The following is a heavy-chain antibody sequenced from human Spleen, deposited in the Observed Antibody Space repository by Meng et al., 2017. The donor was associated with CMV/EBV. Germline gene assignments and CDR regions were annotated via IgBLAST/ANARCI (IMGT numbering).Heavy chain of an antibody. Sequence: CTAAGRTFSSSAIRWVRQAPGQGLEWMGGIIPILGIANYAQTFQGRVTITADKSTSTAYMVLSSLRSEDTAVYYCARDTISGRGWFDPWGQGTLVTVSS. J-gene: IGHJ5*02. CDR2: IIPILGIA. V-gene: IGHV1-69*10. CDR1: GRTFSSSA. CDR3: ARDTISGRGWFDP. D-gene: IGHD3-10*01.